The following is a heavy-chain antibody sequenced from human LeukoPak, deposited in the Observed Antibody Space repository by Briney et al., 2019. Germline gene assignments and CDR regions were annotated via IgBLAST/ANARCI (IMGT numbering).Heavy chain of an antibody. Sequence: ASVKVSCKASGYTFTGYYIHWVRQAPGQGLEWMGWINPNSGGVNYAQNFQGRVTMNRDTSISTAFMELSGMRSDDTAVYYCARAAPRDFSGGTWYFDWFDPWGQGTLVTVSS. CDR1: GYTFTGYY. CDR2: INPNSGGV. V-gene: IGHV1-2*02. CDR3: ARAAPRDFSGGTWYFDWFDP. D-gene: IGHD2-15*01. J-gene: IGHJ5*02.